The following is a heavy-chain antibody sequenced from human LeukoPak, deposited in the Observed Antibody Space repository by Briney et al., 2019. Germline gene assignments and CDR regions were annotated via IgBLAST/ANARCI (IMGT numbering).Heavy chain of an antibody. J-gene: IGHJ4*02. CDR2: ISSSGSTI. Sequence: GGSLRLSCAPSGFTFSDYYMSWIRQAPGKGLEWVSYISSSGSTIYYVDSVKGRFTISRDNARNSLYLQMNSLRAEDTAVYYCARDFRYSDYYDSSGYFDYWGQGTLVAVSS. D-gene: IGHD3-22*01. CDR1: GFTFSDYY. CDR3: ARDFRYSDYYDSSGYFDY. V-gene: IGHV3-11*04.